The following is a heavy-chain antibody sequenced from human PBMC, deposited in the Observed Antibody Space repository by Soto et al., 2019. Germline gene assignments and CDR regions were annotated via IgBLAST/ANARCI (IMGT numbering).Heavy chain of an antibody. Sequence: QVQLVQSGAEVKKHGSSVKVSCKASGGSYSSFTISWVRKAPGQGLERMGRGIPLLGIANSAQKFQGRVTIIADKATSPAYMALISMRSEDTAVYYCPREYSVYEGAAGKSWFDPWGQGSLVTVSS. CDR1: GGSYSSFT. D-gene: IGHD5-12*01. CDR2: GIPLLGIA. J-gene: IGHJ5*02. V-gene: IGHV1-69*08. CDR3: PREYSVYEGAAGKSWFDP.